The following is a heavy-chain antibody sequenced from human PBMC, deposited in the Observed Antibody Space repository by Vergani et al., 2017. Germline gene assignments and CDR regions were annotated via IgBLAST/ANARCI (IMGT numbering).Heavy chain of an antibody. D-gene: IGHD3-10*01. CDR3: AKWAMVRRVIYAFDL. V-gene: IGHV3-9*01. J-gene: IGHJ2*01. CDR2: ISWNSGSI. CDR1: GFTFDDYA. Sequence: EVQLVESGGGLVQPGRSLRLSCAASGFTFDDYAMHWVRQAPGKGLEWVSGISWNSGSIGYADSVKGRFTISRDNAKNSLYLQMNRLRAEETALYFCAKWAMVRRVIYAFDLWGRGTLVTVSS.